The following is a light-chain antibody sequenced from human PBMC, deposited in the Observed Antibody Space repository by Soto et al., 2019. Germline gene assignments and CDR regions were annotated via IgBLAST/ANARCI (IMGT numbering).Light chain of an antibody. Sequence: EIVLTQSPATLSLSPGKRATLSCRTSQSVRKYFAWYQRKPGRAPRLLIYDASSRATGIPARFIGSGSGTDFTLTISSLEPEDFAIYYCQQRSNWPITFGQGTRLEIK. CDR1: QSVRKY. J-gene: IGKJ5*01. V-gene: IGKV3-11*01. CDR3: QQRSNWPIT. CDR2: DAS.